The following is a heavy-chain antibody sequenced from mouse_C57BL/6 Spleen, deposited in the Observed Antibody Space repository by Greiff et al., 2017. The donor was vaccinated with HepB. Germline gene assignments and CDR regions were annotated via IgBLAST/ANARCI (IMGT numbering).Heavy chain of an antibody. CDR3: ARGGGTLTTVVALPLDY. CDR1: GYTFTSYG. J-gene: IGHJ2*01. V-gene: IGHV1-81*01. CDR2: IYPRSGNT. Sequence: QVQLKQSGAELARPGASVKLSCKASGYTFTSYGISWVKQRTGQGLEWIGEIYPRSGNTYYNEKFKGKATLTADKSSSTAYMELRSLTSEDSAVYFCARGGGTLTTVVALPLDYWGQGTTLTVSS. D-gene: IGHD1-1*01.